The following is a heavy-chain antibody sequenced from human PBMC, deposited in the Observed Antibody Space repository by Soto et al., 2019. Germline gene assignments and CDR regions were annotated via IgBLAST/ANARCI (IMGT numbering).Heavy chain of an antibody. CDR2: INHSGST. J-gene: IGHJ6*02. CDR1: GGSFSGYY. Sequence: ETLSLTCAVYGGSFSGYYWSWIRQPPGKGLEWIGEINHSGSTNYNPSLKSRVTISVDTSKNQFSLKLSSVTAADTAVYYCARGESSSWYSHYYYGMDVWGQGTTVTVSS. CDR3: ARGESSSWYSHYYYGMDV. D-gene: IGHD6-13*01. V-gene: IGHV4-34*01.